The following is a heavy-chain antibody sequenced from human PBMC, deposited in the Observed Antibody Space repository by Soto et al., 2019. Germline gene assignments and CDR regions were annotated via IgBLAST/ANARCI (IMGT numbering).Heavy chain of an antibody. D-gene: IGHD2-8*01. CDR1: AYTFTGYY. CDR2: MNAFDDDT. V-gene: IGHV1-18*04. J-gene: IGHJ3*02. Sequence: ASVKVSCKASAYTFTGYYISCLRQAPGQGLEWIGWMNAFDDDTNYSQKFQDRVTMTAPSFTDTAYLDLRSQGSDDTAIYYCARNLYGRAFDIWS. CDR3: ARNLYGRAFDI.